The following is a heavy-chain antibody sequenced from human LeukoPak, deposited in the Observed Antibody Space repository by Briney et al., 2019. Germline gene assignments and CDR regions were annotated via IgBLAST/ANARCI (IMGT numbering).Heavy chain of an antibody. Sequence: GGSLRLSCAASGFTFSSYGMHWVRQAPGKGLEWVVFIRYDGSNKYYADSMKGRFTISRDNAKNSLYLQMNSLRAEDTAVYYCASTRYCTNGVCYQTYYFDYWGQGTLVTVSS. V-gene: IGHV3-30*02. CDR2: IRYDGSNK. CDR1: GFTFSSYG. J-gene: IGHJ4*02. CDR3: ASTRYCTNGVCYQTYYFDY. D-gene: IGHD2-8*01.